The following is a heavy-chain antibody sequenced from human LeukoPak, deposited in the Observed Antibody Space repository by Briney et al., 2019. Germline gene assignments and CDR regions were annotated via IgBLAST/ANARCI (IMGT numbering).Heavy chain of an antibody. CDR2: IYTSGST. CDR1: GGSISSYY. Sequence: ASETLSLTCTVSGGSISSYYWSWIRQPAGKGLEWIGRIYTSGSTNYNPSLKSRVTMSVDTSKNQFSLKLSSVTAADTAVYYCARDGYYYDSSGYYEKMYYFDYCGQGTLVTVSS. CDR3: ARDGYYYDSSGYYEKMYYFDY. V-gene: IGHV4-4*07. D-gene: IGHD3-22*01. J-gene: IGHJ4*02.